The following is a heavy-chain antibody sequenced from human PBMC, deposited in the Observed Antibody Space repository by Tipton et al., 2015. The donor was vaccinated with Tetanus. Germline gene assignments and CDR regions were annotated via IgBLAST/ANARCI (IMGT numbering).Heavy chain of an antibody. CDR1: GTSVRAGDY. D-gene: IGHD6-19*01. J-gene: IGHJ4*01. CDR3: VRDGGSSGWLAY. V-gene: IGHV3-53*01. CDR2: MYSGGDT. Sequence: LSLTCTVSGTSVRAGDYSWNWIRQPPGKALESVSVMYSGGDTYYVDSVKGRFSISRDNAKNTLYLQMNSLRVEDTAVYYCVRDGGSSGWLAYWGHGTLFTISS.